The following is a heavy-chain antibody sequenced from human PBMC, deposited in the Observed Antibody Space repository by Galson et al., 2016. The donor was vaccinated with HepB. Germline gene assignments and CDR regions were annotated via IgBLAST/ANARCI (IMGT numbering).Heavy chain of an antibody. D-gene: IGHD3-9*01. CDR2: IWYDGRNK. J-gene: IGHJ3*02. Sequence: SLRLSCAASGFTFSSYGMHWVRQAPGKGLEWVAVIWYDGRNKYYADSVKGRFTISRDNSKNTLYLQMNSLRAEDTAVYYCARANLYDIFPFDGFDIWGQGTMVTVSS. V-gene: IGHV3-33*01. CDR3: ARANLYDIFPFDGFDI. CDR1: GFTFSSYG.